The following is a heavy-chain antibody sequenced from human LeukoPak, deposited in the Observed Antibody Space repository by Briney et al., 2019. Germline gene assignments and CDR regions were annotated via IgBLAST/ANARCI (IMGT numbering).Heavy chain of an antibody. Sequence: SETLSLTCTVSGASVSSGGYYWAWIRQNPGKGLEWIGYIFYRGSTNYNPSLKSRVTMSVDASKNQFSLKVTSVTAADTAVYYCAREGGAEVLIRGVFDSRGQGTMVTVSS. CDR1: GASVSSGGYY. V-gene: IGHV4-31*03. CDR3: AREGGAEVLIRGVFDS. D-gene: IGHD3-10*01. J-gene: IGHJ3*01. CDR2: IFYRGST.